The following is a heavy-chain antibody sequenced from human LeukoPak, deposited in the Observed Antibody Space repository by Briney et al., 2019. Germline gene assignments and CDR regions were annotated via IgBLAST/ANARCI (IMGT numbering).Heavy chain of an antibody. CDR3: ARGIRPDWVSPIDY. D-gene: IGHD3/OR15-3a*01. Sequence: SETLSLTCTVSGGSISSYHWSRIRQPPGKGLESIGYISYSGSTNYNPSLKSRVTMSVDTSKNQFSLKLSSVTAADTAVYYCARGIRPDWVSPIDYWGQGTLVTVSS. J-gene: IGHJ4*02. V-gene: IGHV4-59*01. CDR2: ISYSGST. CDR1: GGSISSYH.